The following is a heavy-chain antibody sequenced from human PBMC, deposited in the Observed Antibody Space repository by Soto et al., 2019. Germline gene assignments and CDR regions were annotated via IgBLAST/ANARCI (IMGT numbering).Heavy chain of an antibody. J-gene: IGHJ4*02. CDR3: AYILGIGGYYEGFDY. D-gene: IGHD1-26*01. CDR2: IYWDDEK. CDR1: GFSLSTSSGVG. V-gene: IGHV2-5*02. Sequence: QITLKESGPTLVKPTQTLTLTCTFSGFSLSTSSGVGVGWIRQPPGKALEWLAFIYWDDEKRYSPSLKSRLTVTKDTSKNQVVLIVTNMDPVDTATYYCAYILGIGGYYEGFDYWGQGALVTVSS.